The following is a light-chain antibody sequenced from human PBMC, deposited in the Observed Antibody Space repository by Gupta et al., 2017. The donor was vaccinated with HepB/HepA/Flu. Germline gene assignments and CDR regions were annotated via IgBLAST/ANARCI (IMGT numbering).Light chain of an antibody. V-gene: IGLV3-19*01. Sequence: SSELTQDPAVSVALGQTVRITCQGDSLRNYRASWYQQKPGQAPIVCIDCKNNRPSGIPERFSASKSGATAAFTNTGAQAEEEADDYCLSRVSSGNFWVFGAGTKVTVL. J-gene: IGLJ1*01. CDR2: CKN. CDR1: SLRNYR. CDR3: LSRVSSGNFWV.